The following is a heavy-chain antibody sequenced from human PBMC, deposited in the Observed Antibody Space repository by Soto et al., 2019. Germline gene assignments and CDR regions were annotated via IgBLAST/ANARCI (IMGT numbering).Heavy chain of an antibody. CDR2: VYYLGST. CDR3: ARDGYDRSGSPYPDY. J-gene: IGHJ4*02. CDR1: GGSMSEYF. D-gene: IGHD3-10*01. V-gene: IGHV4-59*01. Sequence: SETLSLTCSVSGGSMSEYFWSWIRQSPERGLEWIGYVYYLGSTDYNPSLKSRVTISVDTSKRQFSLRLSSVTAADAAIYYCARDGYDRSGSPYPDYWGPGTQVTFSS.